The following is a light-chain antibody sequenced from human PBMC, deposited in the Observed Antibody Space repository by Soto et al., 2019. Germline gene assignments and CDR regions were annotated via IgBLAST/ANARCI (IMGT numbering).Light chain of an antibody. CDR1: RSNIGSNT. CDR2: SNN. CDR3: AAWDDSLNGYNYV. Sequence: QSVLTQPPSASGTPGQRVTISCSGSRSNIGSNTVNWYQQLPGTAPKLLIYSNNQRPSGVPDRFSCSKSGTSASLAISGLQSEDEADYYCAAWDDSLNGYNYVFGTGTKLTVL. J-gene: IGLJ1*01. V-gene: IGLV1-44*01.